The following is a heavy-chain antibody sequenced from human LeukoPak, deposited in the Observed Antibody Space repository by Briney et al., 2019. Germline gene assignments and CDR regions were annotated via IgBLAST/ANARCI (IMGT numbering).Heavy chain of an antibody. CDR3: ARRLYSSGFYYFDY. CDR2: IYYSGST. J-gene: IGHJ4*02. V-gene: IGHV4-39*01. D-gene: IGHD6-19*01. Sequence: KTSETLSLTCTVSGGSISSYYWSWIRQPPGKGLEWIGSIYYSGSTYYNPSLKSRVTISVDTSKNQFSLKLSSVTAADTAVYYCARRLYSSGFYYFDYWGQGTLVTVSS. CDR1: GGSISSYY.